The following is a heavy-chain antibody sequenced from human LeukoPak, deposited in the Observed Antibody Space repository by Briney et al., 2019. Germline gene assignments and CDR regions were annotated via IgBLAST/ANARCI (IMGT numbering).Heavy chain of an antibody. CDR3: ARLTYYYDSSGPGGAFDI. Sequence: GESLKISCKGSGSRFTSYWIGWVRQMPGKGLEWMGIIYPGDSDTRYSPSFQGQVTISADKSISTAYLQWSSLKASDTAMYYCARLTYYYDSSGPGGAFDIWGQGTMVTVSS. CDR1: GSRFTSYW. J-gene: IGHJ3*02. CDR2: IYPGDSDT. V-gene: IGHV5-51*01. D-gene: IGHD3-22*01.